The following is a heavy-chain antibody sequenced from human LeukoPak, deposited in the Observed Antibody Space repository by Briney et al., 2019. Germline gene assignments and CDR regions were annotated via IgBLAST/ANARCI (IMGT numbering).Heavy chain of an antibody. J-gene: IGHJ3*02. V-gene: IGHV3-66*01. D-gene: IGHD1-26*01. CDR2: IYSGGST. CDR1: GFTFSSYA. CDR3: ARGGSYLSAFDI. Sequence: GGSLRVSCAASGFTFSSYAMSWVRQAPGKGLEWVSVIYSGGSTYYADSVKGRFTISRDNSKNTLYLQMNSLRAEDTAVYYCARGGSYLSAFDIWGQGTMVTVSS.